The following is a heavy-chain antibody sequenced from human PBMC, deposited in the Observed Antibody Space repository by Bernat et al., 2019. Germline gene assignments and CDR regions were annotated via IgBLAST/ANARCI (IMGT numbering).Heavy chain of an antibody. D-gene: IGHD3-10*01. CDR1: GASMSSHY. J-gene: IGHJ4*02. CDR3: AASPYFHARDSY. V-gene: IGHV4-4*07. Sequence: QLQLQESSPGLVKPSETLSLTCAVSGASMSSHYWSWIRRPPGKGLEWIGRISGSSGSTDYNPSLNSRASISKDTSKNQFSLRLTSVSAAGTAVYYCAASPYFHARDSYWGQGVLVTVSS. CDR2: ISGSSGST.